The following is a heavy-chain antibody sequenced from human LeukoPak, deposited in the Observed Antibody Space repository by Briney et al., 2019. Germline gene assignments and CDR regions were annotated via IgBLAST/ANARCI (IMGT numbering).Heavy chain of an antibody. J-gene: IGHJ4*02. D-gene: IGHD2-15*01. V-gene: IGHV1-18*01. CDR3: ARGLSPRRVGPVDY. Sequence: ASVKVSCKASGYSFTHFGISWVRQAPGQGLEWMGWINIYNGNTNYAQKLQGRVTMTTDTSTSTAYVELKSLRPDDTAMYYCARGLSPRRVGPVDYWGQGTLVTVSS. CDR2: INIYNGNT. CDR1: GYSFTHFG.